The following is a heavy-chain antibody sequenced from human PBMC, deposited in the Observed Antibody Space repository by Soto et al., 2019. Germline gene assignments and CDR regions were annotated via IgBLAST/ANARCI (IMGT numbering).Heavy chain of an antibody. CDR1: GYTFTSYA. CDR3: ARGAAAADDAFDI. D-gene: IGHD6-25*01. V-gene: IGHV1-3*01. J-gene: IGHJ3*02. CDR2: INAGNGNT. Sequence: EASVKVSCKASGYTFTSYAMHWVRQAPGQRLEWMGWINAGNGNTKHSQRFRGRVTITRDTSASTAYMELSSLRSEDTAVYYCARGAAAADDAFDIWGQGTMVTVSS.